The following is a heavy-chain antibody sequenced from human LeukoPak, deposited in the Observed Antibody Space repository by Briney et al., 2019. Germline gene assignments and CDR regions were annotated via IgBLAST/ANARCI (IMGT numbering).Heavy chain of an antibody. Sequence: GGSPRLSCAASGFTFSTYWMHWVRQAPGKGLEWVAVISYDGSNKYYADSVKGRFTISRDNSKNTLFLQMNSLRDDDTAVYYCVRGVGVSRFNYFDPWGQGTLVIVSS. CDR2: ISYDGSNK. CDR1: GFTFSTYW. CDR3: VRGVGVSRFNYFDP. J-gene: IGHJ5*02. D-gene: IGHD6-13*01. V-gene: IGHV3-30*03.